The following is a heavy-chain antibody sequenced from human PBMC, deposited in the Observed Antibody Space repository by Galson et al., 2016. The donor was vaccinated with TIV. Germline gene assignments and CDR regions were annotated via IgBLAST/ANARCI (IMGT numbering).Heavy chain of an antibody. CDR2: ISGNGGHT. J-gene: IGHJ2*01. CDR3: ARRYFDL. CDR1: GLTFSSYA. V-gene: IGHV3-23*01. Sequence: SLRLSCAASGLTFSSYAMTWVRQAPGKGLEWVSSISGNGGHTYYADSVKGRFTISRDNSKNTLYLQMNSLRAEDSAVYYCARRYFDLWGRGTLVTVSS.